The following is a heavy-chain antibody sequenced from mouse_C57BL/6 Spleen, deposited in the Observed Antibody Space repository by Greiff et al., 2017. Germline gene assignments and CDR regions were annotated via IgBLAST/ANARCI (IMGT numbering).Heavy chain of an antibody. V-gene: IGHV5-6*01. Sequence: EVQRVESGGDLVKPGGSLKLSCAASGFTFSSYGMSWVRQTPDKRLEWVATISSGGSYTYYPDTVKGRFTISRDNAKNTLYLQMSRLKSEDTAMYYWARRPYDGYLWYFDVWGTGTTVTVSS. CDR3: ARRPYDGYLWYFDV. J-gene: IGHJ1*03. D-gene: IGHD2-3*01. CDR2: ISSGGSYT. CDR1: GFTFSSYG.